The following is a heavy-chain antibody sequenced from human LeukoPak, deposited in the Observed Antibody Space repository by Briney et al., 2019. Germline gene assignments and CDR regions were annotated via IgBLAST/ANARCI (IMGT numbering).Heavy chain of an antibody. V-gene: IGHV4-34*01. CDR2: INHIGSA. CDR3: AASIAAAGRLGVFDI. Sequence: SETLSLTCAVYGGSFSGYYWSWIRQPPGTGLEWIGEINHIGSANYNPSLKSRVTISVDTSKNQFSLKLSSVTAADTAVYYCAASIAAAGRLGVFDIWGQGTMVTVSS. CDR1: GGSFSGYY. D-gene: IGHD6-13*01. J-gene: IGHJ3*02.